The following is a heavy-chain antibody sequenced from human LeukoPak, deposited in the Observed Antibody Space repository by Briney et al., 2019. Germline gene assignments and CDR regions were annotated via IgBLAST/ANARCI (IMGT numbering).Heavy chain of an antibody. CDR1: GYTFTSYY. CDR3: ARDALANWGCFDY. J-gene: IGHJ4*02. D-gene: IGHD7-27*01. CDR2: INPSGGST. V-gene: IGHV1-46*01. Sequence: ASVKVSCKASGYTFTSYYMHWVRQAPGKGLEWMGIINPSGGSTSYAQKFQGRVTMTRDTPTSTVYMELSSLRSEDTAVYYCARDALANWGCFDYWGQGTLVTVSS.